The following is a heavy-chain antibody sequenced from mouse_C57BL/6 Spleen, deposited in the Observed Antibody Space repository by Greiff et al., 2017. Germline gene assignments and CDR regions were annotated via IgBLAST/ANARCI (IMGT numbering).Heavy chain of an antibody. J-gene: IGHJ2*01. V-gene: IGHV5-4*01. CDR1: GFTFSSYA. CDR3: ARDGWLLPSDFDY. CDR2: ISDGGSYT. D-gene: IGHD2-3*01. Sequence: EVQGVESGGGLVKPGGSLKLSCAASGFTFSSYAMSWVRQTPEKRLEWVATISDGGSYTYYPDNVKGRFTISRDNAKNNLYLQMSQLKSEDTAMYYGARDGWLLPSDFDYWGQGTTLTVSS.